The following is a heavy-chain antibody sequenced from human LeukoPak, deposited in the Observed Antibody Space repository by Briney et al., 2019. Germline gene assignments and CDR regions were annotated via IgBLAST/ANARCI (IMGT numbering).Heavy chain of an antibody. CDR2: ISWNSGSI. Sequence: GGSLRLSCAASGFTFDDYAMHWVRQAPGKGLEWVSGISWNSGSIGYADSVKGRFTISRDNAKNSLYLQMNSLRAEDMALYYCAKSNSSSWPIDYWGQGTLVTVSS. V-gene: IGHV3-9*03. CDR3: AKSNSSSWPIDY. J-gene: IGHJ4*02. CDR1: GFTFDDYA. D-gene: IGHD6-13*01.